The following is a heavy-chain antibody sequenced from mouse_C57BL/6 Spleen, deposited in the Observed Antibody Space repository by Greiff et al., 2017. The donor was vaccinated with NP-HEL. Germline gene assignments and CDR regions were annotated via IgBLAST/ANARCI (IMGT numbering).Heavy chain of an antibody. CDR3: ARYKLRFYAMDY. CDR2: IRNKANGYTT. V-gene: IGHV7-3*01. D-gene: IGHD1-1*01. CDR1: GFTFTDYY. Sequence: EVNVVESGGGLVQPGGSLSLSCAASGFTFTDYYMSWVRQPPGKALEWLGFIRNKANGYTTEYSASVKGRFTISRDNSQSILYLQMNALRAEDSATYYCARYKLRFYAMDYWGQGTSVTVSS. J-gene: IGHJ4*01.